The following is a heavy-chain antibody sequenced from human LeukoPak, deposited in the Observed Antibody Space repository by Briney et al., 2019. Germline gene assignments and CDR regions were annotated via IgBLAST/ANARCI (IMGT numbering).Heavy chain of an antibody. CDR1: GYTFTSYY. J-gene: IGHJ4*02. CDR3: AIWRGILYFDY. CDR2: INPSGGST. Sequence: ASVKVSCKASGYTFTSYYMHWVRQAPGQGLEWMGIINPSGGSTSYAQKFQGRVTITTDESTSTAYMELSSLRSEDTAVYYCAIWRGILYFDYWGQGTLVTVSS. D-gene: IGHD3-16*01. V-gene: IGHV1-46*01.